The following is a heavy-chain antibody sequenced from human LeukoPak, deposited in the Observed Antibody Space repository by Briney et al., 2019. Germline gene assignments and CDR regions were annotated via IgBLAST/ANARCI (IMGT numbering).Heavy chain of an antibody. D-gene: IGHD6-13*01. Sequence: TSETLSLTCTVSGYSISNGYYWGWIRQPPGKGLECIWSIFHSGSTYYNPSLKSRVTISVDTSKNQISLTLSSVTVADTAVYYCARHARTSSWYSLGYYYNYMNVWGKGTTVTISS. J-gene: IGHJ6*03. CDR2: IFHSGST. CDR3: ARHARTSSWYSLGYYYNYMNV. V-gene: IGHV4-38-2*02. CDR1: GYSISNGYY.